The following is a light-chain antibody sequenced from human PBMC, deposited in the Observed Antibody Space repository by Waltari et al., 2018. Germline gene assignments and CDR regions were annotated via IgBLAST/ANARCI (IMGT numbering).Light chain of an antibody. CDR2: GAS. CDR3: QQAASFPLT. J-gene: IGKJ4*01. V-gene: IGKV1-12*01. Sequence: IQMTQSPSSVSASVGDRVTVTCRASQGINSWLAWYQQKPGRAPNLLIYGASSLQRGVPSRFSGSGYGTDFTLTISSLQPDDFATYYCQQAASFPLTFGGGTKLAIE. CDR1: QGINSW.